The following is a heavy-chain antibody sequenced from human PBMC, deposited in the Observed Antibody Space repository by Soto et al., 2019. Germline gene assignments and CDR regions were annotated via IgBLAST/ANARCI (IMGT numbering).Heavy chain of an antibody. CDR2: ISYDGGYK. D-gene: IGHD3-22*01. CDR3: AKDADYDSSGYCAY. V-gene: IGHV3-30*18. Sequence: QVQLVESGGGVVQPGRSLRLSCAASGFTSSRHGMHWVRQAPGKGLERVAVISYDGGYKYYADSVKGRFTISRDNSKNTVYLQMSSLRAEDTAVYYCAKDADYDSSGYCAYWGQGTPVTVSS. CDR1: GFTSSRHG. J-gene: IGHJ4*02.